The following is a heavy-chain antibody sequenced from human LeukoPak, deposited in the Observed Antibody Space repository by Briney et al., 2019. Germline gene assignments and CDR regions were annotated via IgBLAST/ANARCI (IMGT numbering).Heavy chain of an antibody. D-gene: IGHD3-10*01. CDR3: AKASLHFGELRYGMDV. J-gene: IGHJ6*02. CDR2: INWNSGGR. CDR1: GFTFDDYA. Sequence: GRSLRLSCAASGFTFDDYAMHWVRQAPGKGLEWVSGINWNSGGRGYADSVKGRFTISRDNAKNSLYLQMNSLRVEDTALYYCAKASLHFGELRYGMDVWGQGTTVTVSS. V-gene: IGHV3-9*01.